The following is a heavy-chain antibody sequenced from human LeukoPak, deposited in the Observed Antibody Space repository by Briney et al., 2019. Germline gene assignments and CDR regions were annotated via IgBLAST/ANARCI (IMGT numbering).Heavy chain of an antibody. D-gene: IGHD2-15*01. V-gene: IGHV3-21*01. CDR2: ISSSSSYI. CDR1: GFTFSSYS. CDR3: ARDSQYCSGGSCYFAAIDY. Sequence: GGSLRLSCAASGFTFSSYSMNWVRQAPGKGLEWVSSISSSSSYIYYADSVKGRFTISRDNAKNSLYLQMNSLRAEDTAVYYCARDSQYCSGGSCYFAAIDYWGQGTLVTVSS. J-gene: IGHJ4*02.